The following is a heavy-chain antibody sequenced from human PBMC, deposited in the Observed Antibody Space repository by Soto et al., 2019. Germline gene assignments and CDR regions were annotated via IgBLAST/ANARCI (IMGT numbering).Heavy chain of an antibody. CDR3: ARGVVGPPIDY. V-gene: IGHV3-21*01. CDR1: GFTFSSYS. J-gene: IGHJ4*02. CDR2: ISSSSSYI. Sequence: EVQLVESGGVLVKPGGSLRLSCAASGFTFSSYSMNWVRQAPGKGLEWVSSISSSSSYIYYADSVKGRFTISRDNAKNYFYRQMNSLSAEDRVVYSWARGVVGPPIDYWGQGPLVPV. D-gene: IGHD1-26*01.